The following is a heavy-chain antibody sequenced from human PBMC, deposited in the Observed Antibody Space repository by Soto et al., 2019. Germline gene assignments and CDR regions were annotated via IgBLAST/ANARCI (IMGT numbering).Heavy chain of an antibody. V-gene: IGHV3-23*01. Sequence: GGSLRLSCAASGFTFSSYAMNWVRQAPGKGLEWVSAISGSGGSTYYADSVKGRFTISRDNSKNTLYLQMNSLRAEDTAVYYCAKPLAVASFYYFDYWGQGTLVTVSS. CDR2: ISGSGGST. CDR1: GFTFSSYA. CDR3: AKPLAVASFYYFDY. J-gene: IGHJ4*02. D-gene: IGHD6-19*01.